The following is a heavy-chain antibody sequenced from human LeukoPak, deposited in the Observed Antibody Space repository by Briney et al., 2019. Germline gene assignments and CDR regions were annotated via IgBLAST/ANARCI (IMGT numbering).Heavy chain of an antibody. V-gene: IGHV1-18*01. D-gene: IGHD3-3*01. CDR1: GYPFTSYG. J-gene: IGHJ3*02. Sequence: VSVKVSCKASGYPFTSYGIRWVRPAPGQGLEWLGWISAYNGNTNFVRKFQGRVIMTTDTSKSTAYMELRSLRSDDTAVYYCARIPPQNYDFWSGHGVTAFDIWRQATILTVPS. CDR2: ISAYNGNT. CDR3: ARIPPQNYDFWSGHGVTAFDI.